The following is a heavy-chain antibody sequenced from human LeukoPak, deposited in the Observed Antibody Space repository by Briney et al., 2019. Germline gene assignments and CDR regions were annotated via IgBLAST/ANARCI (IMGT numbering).Heavy chain of an antibody. V-gene: IGHV3-30*04. CDR1: GFTFSSYA. CDR3: ARDVNGY. Sequence: GGSLRLSCAASGFTFSSYAMHWVRQAPGKGLEWVAVISYDGSNKYYADSVKGRFTISRDNAKNSLYLQMNSLRDEDTAVYYCARDVNGYWGQGTLVTVSS. J-gene: IGHJ4*02. CDR2: ISYDGSNK.